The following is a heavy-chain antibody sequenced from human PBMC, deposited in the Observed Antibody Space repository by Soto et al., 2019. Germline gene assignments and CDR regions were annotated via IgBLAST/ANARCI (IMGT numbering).Heavy chain of an antibody. J-gene: IGHJ4*02. CDR2: ISGSGGST. CDR3: AKSGHYYDSSGYDYFDY. D-gene: IGHD3-22*01. Sequence: EVQLVESGGGLVQPGGSLRLSCAASGFTFSSYAMSWVRQAPGKGLEWVSAISGSGGSTYYADSVKGRFTISRDNSKNTLYLQMNSLRAEDTAVYYCAKSGHYYDSSGYDYFDYWGQGTLVTVSS. CDR1: GFTFSSYA. V-gene: IGHV3-23*04.